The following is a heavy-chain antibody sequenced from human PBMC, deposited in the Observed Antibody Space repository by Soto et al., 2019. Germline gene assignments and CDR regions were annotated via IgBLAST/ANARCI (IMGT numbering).Heavy chain of an antibody. Sequence: QVQLQESGPGLVKPSETLSLTCTVSGGFISSYYWNWIRQPPGKGLEWIGYVYHGGSTIYNPSLKSRLTISAATSKTQCARSRRSVTAADTAVYYCASMGYESGSGRYPLDYWGQGTLVSVSS. CDR3: ASMGYESGSGRYPLDY. CDR2: VYHGGST. D-gene: IGHD3-10*01. CDR1: GGFISSYY. V-gene: IGHV4-59*08. J-gene: IGHJ4*02.